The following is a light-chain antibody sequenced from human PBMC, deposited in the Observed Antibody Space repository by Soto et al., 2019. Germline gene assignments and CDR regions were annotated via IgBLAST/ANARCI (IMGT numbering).Light chain of an antibody. V-gene: IGKV1-5*03. J-gene: IGKJ1*01. CDR2: KAS. CDR1: QSISSW. Sequence: DIQMTQSPSTLSASVGDRVTITCRASQSISSWLAWYQQRPGKAPKLRIYKASKLESGVPPRFSGSGSGTEFTLTISSLQPDDSATYYCQQYNDNWTFGQGTKVEIK. CDR3: QQYNDNWT.